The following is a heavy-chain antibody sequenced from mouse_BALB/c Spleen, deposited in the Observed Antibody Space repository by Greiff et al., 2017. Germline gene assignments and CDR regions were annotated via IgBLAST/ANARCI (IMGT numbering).Heavy chain of an antibody. CDR3: ARHDGYYGFAY. D-gene: IGHD2-3*01. Sequence: VQVVESGAELAKPGASVKMSCKASGYTFTSYWMHWVKQRPGQGLEWIGYINPSTGYTEYNQKFKDKATLTADKSSSTAYMQLSSLTSEDSAVYYCARHDGYYGFAYWGQGTLVTVSA. CDR2: INPSTGYT. V-gene: IGHV1-7*01. CDR1: GYTFTSYW. J-gene: IGHJ3*01.